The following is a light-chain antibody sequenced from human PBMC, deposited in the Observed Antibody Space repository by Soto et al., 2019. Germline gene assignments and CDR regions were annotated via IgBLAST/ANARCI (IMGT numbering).Light chain of an antibody. CDR2: STS. CDR3: LLFFGAAQVGV. J-gene: IGLJ2*01. Sequence: QAVVTQEPSLTVSQGGTVTLTGASNTGAVTSGFYPNWFQQKPGQPPRTLIFSTSTKHSWTPARFSGSLLGGKAALTLSGVQPEDEADYYCLLFFGAAQVGVFGGGTKLTVL. CDR1: TGAVTSGFY. V-gene: IGLV7-43*01.